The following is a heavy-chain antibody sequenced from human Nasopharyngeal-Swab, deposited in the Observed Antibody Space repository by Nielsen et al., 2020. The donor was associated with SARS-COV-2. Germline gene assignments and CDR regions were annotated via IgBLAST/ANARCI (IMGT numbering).Heavy chain of an antibody. CDR3: AKTAIEGGYYRGDAFDI. D-gene: IGHD3-22*01. Sequence: GESLKISCKGSGYRFISYWIGWVRQIPGKGLEWMGIIYPGDSDTRHSPSFQGQVTISADKSINTAYLQWSSLKASDTAMYYCAKTAIEGGYYRGDAFDIWGLGTMVTVSS. V-gene: IGHV5-51*01. J-gene: IGHJ3*02. CDR1: GYRFISYW. CDR2: IYPGDSDT.